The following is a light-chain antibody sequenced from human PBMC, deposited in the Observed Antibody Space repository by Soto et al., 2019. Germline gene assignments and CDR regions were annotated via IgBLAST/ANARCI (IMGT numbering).Light chain of an antibody. CDR1: QSLLYNNTYNY. CDR2: FGS. Sequence: VVTQTKLTLPVTPGEPASISCRSSQSLLYNNTYNYLDWYVQKPGQSPQLLIYFGSNRAPGVPDRFSGSGSGTDFTLKINRVEAEDVGTYYCIQALQSHPFGQGGLLAVK. J-gene: IGKJ5*01. CDR3: IQALQSHP. V-gene: IGKV2-28*01.